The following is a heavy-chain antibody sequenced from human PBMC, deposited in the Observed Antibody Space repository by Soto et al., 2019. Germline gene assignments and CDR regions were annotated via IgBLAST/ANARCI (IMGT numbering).Heavy chain of an antibody. Sequence: EVQLVESGGGLVKPGRSLRLSCTASGFTFGDYAMSWFRQAPGKGLEWVGFIRSKAYGGTTEYAASVKGRFTISRDDSKSIAYLQMNSLKTEDTAVYYCTRENPPGRHYDSSGYFDYWGQGTLVTVSS. V-gene: IGHV3-49*05. CDR3: TRENPPGRHYDSSGYFDY. CDR2: IRSKAYGGTT. CDR1: GFTFGDYA. D-gene: IGHD3-22*01. J-gene: IGHJ4*02.